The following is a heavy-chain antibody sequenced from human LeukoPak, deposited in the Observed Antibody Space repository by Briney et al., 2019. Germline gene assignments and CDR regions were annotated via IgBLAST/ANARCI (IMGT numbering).Heavy chain of an antibody. J-gene: IGHJ4*02. CDR1: GGSISSYY. V-gene: IGHV4-59*01. CDR3: ARGEVYYYDSSGYYYRVFDY. D-gene: IGHD3-22*01. Sequence: PSETLSLTCTVSGGSISSYYWSWIRQPPGKGLEWIGYIYYSGSTNYNPSLKSRVTISVDTSKNQFSLKLSSVTAADTAVYYCARGEVYYYDSSGYYYRVFDYWGQGTLVTVSS. CDR2: IYYSGST.